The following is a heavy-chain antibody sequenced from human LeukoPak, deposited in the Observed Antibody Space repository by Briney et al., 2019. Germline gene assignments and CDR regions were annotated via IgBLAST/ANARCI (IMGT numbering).Heavy chain of an antibody. V-gene: IGHV3-73*01. CDR3: TSLGNSGYGQGADY. CDR1: GFTFSGSA. Sequence: GGSLRLSCAASGFTFSGSAMHWVRQASGKGLEWVGRIRSKANSYATAYAASVKGRFTISRDDSKNTAYLQMNSLKTEDTAVYYCTSLGNSGYGQGADYWGQGTLVTVSS. J-gene: IGHJ4*02. CDR2: IRSKANSYAT. D-gene: IGHD5-12*01.